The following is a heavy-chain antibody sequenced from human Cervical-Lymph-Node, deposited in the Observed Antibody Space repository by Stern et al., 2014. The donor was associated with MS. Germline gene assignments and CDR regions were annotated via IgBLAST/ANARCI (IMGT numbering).Heavy chain of an antibody. J-gene: IGHJ6*02. Sequence: VQLVESGGGLVQPGGSLRLSCAASGLTFSSYGMRWVRQAPGKGLEWVPVISGSGADTYYGDSVKGRFTISRDNSKNTLYLRMDSLRAEDTAVYYCAKESGSYDYYYFGMDVWGQGTTVTVSS. CDR2: ISGSGADT. V-gene: IGHV3-23*04. D-gene: IGHD1-26*01. CDR1: GLTFSSYG. CDR3: AKESGSYDYYYFGMDV.